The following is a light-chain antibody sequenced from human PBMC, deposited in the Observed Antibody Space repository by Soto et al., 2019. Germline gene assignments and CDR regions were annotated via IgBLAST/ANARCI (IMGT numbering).Light chain of an antibody. CDR3: CLSPGSLTWL. J-gene: IGLJ3*02. CDR1: GSDVGDSSH. CDR2: EVN. Sequence: QSVLTQPRSVSGSPGQSVTVSCTATGSDVGDSSHVSWYQLHPGKAPKLMIYEVNNRPSGVPDRFSGSTSGSTASLTISGLQAEDEAEYYCCLSPGSLTWLFGGGTKLTVL. V-gene: IGLV2-11*01.